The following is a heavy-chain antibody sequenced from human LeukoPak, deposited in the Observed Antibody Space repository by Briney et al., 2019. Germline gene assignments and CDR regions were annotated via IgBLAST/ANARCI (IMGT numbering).Heavy chain of an antibody. CDR1: GGSISSGDYY. V-gene: IGHV4-30-4*01. D-gene: IGHD2-15*01. CDR3: ARDLGCSGGSCYQPYFDY. CDR2: IYYSGST. Sequence: SQTLSLTCTVSGGSISSGDYYWSWIRQPPGKGLEWIGYIYYSGSTYYNPSPKSRVTISVDTSKNQFSLKLSSVTAADTAVYYCARDLGCSGGSCYQPYFDYWGQGTLVTVSS. J-gene: IGHJ4*02.